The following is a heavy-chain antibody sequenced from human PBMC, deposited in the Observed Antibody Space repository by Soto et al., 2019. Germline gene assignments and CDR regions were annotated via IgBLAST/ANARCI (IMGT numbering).Heavy chain of an antibody. Sequence: GPSVKVSCKASGYTFTSYAMHWVRQAPGQRLEWMGWINAGNGNTKYSQKFQGRVTITRDTSASTAYMELSSLRSEDTAVYYCARDEVPYHAYDVPPAYYYGMDVWGQGTTVTVSS. D-gene: IGHD3-22*01. J-gene: IGHJ6*02. CDR2: INAGNGNT. CDR3: ARDEVPYHAYDVPPAYYYGMDV. CDR1: GYTFTSYA. V-gene: IGHV1-3*01.